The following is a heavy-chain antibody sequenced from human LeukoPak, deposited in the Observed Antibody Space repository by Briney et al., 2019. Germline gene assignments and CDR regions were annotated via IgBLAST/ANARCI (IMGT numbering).Heavy chain of an antibody. CDR1: GGSITSGDSY. J-gene: IGHJ4*02. CDR3: ARGGGYNFLLYYFDD. D-gene: IGHD5-24*01. CDR2: IYYSGST. Sequence: SETLSLTCTVSGGSITSGDSYWSWLRQPPGKSLEWIGYIYYSGSTSYNPSLKSRLTISLDMSRTQFSLRLSAVTAADTAVYYCARGGGYNFLLYYFDDWGQGSLVTVSS. V-gene: IGHV4-30-4*08.